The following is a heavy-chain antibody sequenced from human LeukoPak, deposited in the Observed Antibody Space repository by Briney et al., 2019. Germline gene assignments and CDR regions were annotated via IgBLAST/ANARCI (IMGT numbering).Heavy chain of an antibody. CDR2: INSDGTTT. V-gene: IGHV3-74*01. J-gene: IGHJ4*02. D-gene: IGHD6-13*01. CDR3: ARGYYSGSRIDY. CDR1: AFTFSSYR. Sequence: GGSLRLSCAASAFTFSSYRMHWVRQAPGKGLVWVARINSDGTTTTYADSVKGRFTISRDNARNTLYLQMKSLTADDTAVYYCARGYYSGSRIDYWGQGTLVTVSS.